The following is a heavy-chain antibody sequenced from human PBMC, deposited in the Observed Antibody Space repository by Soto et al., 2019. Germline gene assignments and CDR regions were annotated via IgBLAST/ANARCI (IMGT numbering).Heavy chain of an antibody. Sequence: ASVKVSCKASGYIFINYGITWVREAPGQGLEWMGWVSGYNGNTKYADKLQGRVTMTTDTSTTTAYMELRSLRSDDTAVYYCARDEVPAANWLDRWGQGTLVTVSS. CDR3: ARDEVPAANWLDR. CDR2: VSGYNGNT. J-gene: IGHJ5*02. D-gene: IGHD2-2*01. CDR1: GYIFINYG. V-gene: IGHV1-18*01.